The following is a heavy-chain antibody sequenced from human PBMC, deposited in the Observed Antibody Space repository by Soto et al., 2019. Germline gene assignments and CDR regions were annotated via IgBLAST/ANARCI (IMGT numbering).Heavy chain of an antibody. CDR3: ARIRGYWSGLDV. J-gene: IGHJ6*02. CDR1: GFPLSTYG. D-gene: IGHD2-8*02. V-gene: IGHV3-23*01. Sequence: EVQLLESGGGLVQPGGSLRLSCAASGFPLSTYGMTWVRQAPGKGLEWVSASTGTGGNTYYVDSVKGRFTSSRDNSKNMLYLKVNSLRVEDTAVYYCARIRGYWSGLDVWGQGTTVTVSS. CDR2: STGTGGNT.